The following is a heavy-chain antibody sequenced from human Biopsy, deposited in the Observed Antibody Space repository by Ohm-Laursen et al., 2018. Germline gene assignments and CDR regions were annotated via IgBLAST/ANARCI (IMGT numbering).Heavy chain of an antibody. Sequence: GTLSLTCTVSGDSISSYYWSWIRQPPGKGLQWIGYVYYTGSADYNPSLQSRVTISVDTSKNHFSLRLRSVTPADTAIYYCARDRGYYSDRTVPGYFDLWGRGTLVTVSS. D-gene: IGHD3-22*01. V-gene: IGHV4-59*01. CDR2: VYYTGSA. CDR1: GDSISSYY. J-gene: IGHJ2*01. CDR3: ARDRGYYSDRTVPGYFDL.